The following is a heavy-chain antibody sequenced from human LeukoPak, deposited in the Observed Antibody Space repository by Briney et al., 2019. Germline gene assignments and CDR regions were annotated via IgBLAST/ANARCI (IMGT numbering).Heavy chain of an antibody. D-gene: IGHD4-17*01. CDR3: ARRPLYGDYYFDY. V-gene: IGHV3-66*01. J-gene: IGHJ4*02. Sequence: GESLRLSCAASGFTVSSNYMSWVRQAPGKRLEWVSVIYSGGSTYYADSVKGRFTISRDNSKNTLYLQMNSLRAEDTAVYYCARRPLYGDYYFDYWGQGTLVTVSS. CDR2: IYSGGST. CDR1: GFTVSSNY.